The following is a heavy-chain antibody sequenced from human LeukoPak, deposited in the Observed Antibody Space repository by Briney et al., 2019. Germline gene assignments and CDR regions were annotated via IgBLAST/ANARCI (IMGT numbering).Heavy chain of an antibody. CDR3: ATLREYWGGDCPFDY. J-gene: IGHJ4*02. Sequence: GGSLRLSCAASGFTFSSYAMSWVRQASGKGLEWVSAISGSGGSTYYADSVKGRFTISRDNSKNTLYLQMNSLRAEDTAVYYCATLREYWGGDCPFDYWGQGTLVTVSS. CDR1: GFTFSSYA. V-gene: IGHV3-23*01. D-gene: IGHD2-21*02. CDR2: ISGSGGST.